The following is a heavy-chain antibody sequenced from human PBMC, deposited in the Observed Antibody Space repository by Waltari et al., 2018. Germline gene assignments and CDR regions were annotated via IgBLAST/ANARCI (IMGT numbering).Heavy chain of an antibody. J-gene: IGHJ4*02. Sequence: QVQLVQSGAAVRKPGSSVKVSCKASGGTFSNHAISWVRQAPGQGLEWMGWISPMFGSANYAHKFQGRVTITAYLSTSTAYMELNSLRSDDTAVYYCARGGGYFDYWGQGTLVTVSS. CDR2: ISPMFGSA. CDR3: ARGGGYFDY. V-gene: IGHV1-69*01. D-gene: IGHD3-16*01. CDR1: GGTFSNHA.